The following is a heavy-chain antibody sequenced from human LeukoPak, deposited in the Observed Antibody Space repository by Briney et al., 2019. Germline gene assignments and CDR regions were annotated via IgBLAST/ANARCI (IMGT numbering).Heavy chain of an antibody. CDR1: GFTFSNYA. Sequence: GRSLRLSCAASGFTFSNYAMHWVRQAPGKGLEWVSYINSGGGNIYYADFVKGRFTISRDNTKNSVYLQMNSLRAEDTAVYYCTRGVHTVVVTAPFDFWGRGTLVTVSS. D-gene: IGHD2-21*02. CDR3: TRGVHTVVVTAPFDF. J-gene: IGHJ4*02. V-gene: IGHV3-48*03. CDR2: INSGGGNI.